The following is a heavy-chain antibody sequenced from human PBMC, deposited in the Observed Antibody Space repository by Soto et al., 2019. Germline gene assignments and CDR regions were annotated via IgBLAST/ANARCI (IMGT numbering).Heavy chain of an antibody. Sequence: PSETLSLTCTVSGGSISSSSYYWGWIRQPPGKGLEWIGSIYYSGSTYYNPSLKSRVTISVDTSKNQFSLKLSSVTAADTAVYYCARRLKIDETYDYWGQGTLVTVSS. CDR1: GGSISSSSYY. CDR3: ARRLKIDETYDY. D-gene: IGHD2-21*01. CDR2: IYYSGST. J-gene: IGHJ4*02. V-gene: IGHV4-39*01.